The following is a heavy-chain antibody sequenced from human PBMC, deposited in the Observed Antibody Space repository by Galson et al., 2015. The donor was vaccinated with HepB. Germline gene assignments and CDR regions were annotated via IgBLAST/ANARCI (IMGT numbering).Heavy chain of an antibody. CDR3: ARKTDWNWDAFDI. Sequence: LSLTCAVYGGSFSGYYWSWIRQPPGKGLEWIGEINHSGSTNYNPSLKSRVTISVDTSKNQFSLKLSSVTAADTAVYYCARKTDWNWDAFDIWGQGTMVTVSS. J-gene: IGHJ3*02. CDR2: INHSGST. CDR1: GGSFSGYY. D-gene: IGHD1-1*01. V-gene: IGHV4-34*01.